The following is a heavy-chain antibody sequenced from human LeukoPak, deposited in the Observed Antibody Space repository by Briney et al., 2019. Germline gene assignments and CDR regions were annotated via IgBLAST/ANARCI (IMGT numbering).Heavy chain of an antibody. Sequence: GGSLRLSCAASGFTFSSYAMSWVRQAPGKGLEWVSAISGSGGSTYYADSVKGRFTISRDNSKNTLYLQMNSLRAEDTAVYYCAREGYYYDSSGYYPRWGQGTLVTVSS. CDR1: GFTFSSYA. V-gene: IGHV3-23*01. CDR3: AREGYYYDSSGYYPR. CDR2: ISGSGGST. J-gene: IGHJ4*02. D-gene: IGHD3-22*01.